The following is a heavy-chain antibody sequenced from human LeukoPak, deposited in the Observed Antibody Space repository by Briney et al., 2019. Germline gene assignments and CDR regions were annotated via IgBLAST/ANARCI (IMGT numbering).Heavy chain of an antibody. Sequence: NIKQDGSEKSYADAGKGGFTISRDNSKNTLYLQMNSLRAEDTAVYYCAKNRVVAATVPDYWGQGTLVTVSS. V-gene: IGHV3-7*03. CDR2: IKQDGSEK. J-gene: IGHJ4*02. D-gene: IGHD2-15*01. CDR3: AKNRVVAATVPDY.